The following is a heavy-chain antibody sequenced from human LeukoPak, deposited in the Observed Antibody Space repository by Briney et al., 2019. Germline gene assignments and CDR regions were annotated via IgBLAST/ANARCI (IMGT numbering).Heavy chain of an antibody. V-gene: IGHV3-30-3*01. D-gene: IGHD3-22*01. CDR2: ISYDGSNK. CDR3: TTDGGSGYYDRTEFDY. CDR1: GFTFSSYA. J-gene: IGHJ4*02. Sequence: PGGSLRLSCAASGFTFSSYAMPWVRQAPGKGLEWVAVISYDGSNKYYADSVKGRFTISRDNSKNTLYLQMNSLRAEDTAVYYCTTDGGSGYYDRTEFDYWGQGTLVTVSS.